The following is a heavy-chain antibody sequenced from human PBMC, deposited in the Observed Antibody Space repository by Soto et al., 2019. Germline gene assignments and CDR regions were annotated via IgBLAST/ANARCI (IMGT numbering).Heavy chain of an antibody. J-gene: IGHJ6*02. V-gene: IGHV5-10-1*01. D-gene: IGHD3-9*01. Sequence: PGESLKISCKGSGYSFTSYWISWVRQMPGKGLEWMGRIDPSDSYTNYSPSFQGHVTISADKSISTAYLQWSSLKASDTAMYYCARHLPNYDILTGYYLDVWGQGTTVTVSS. CDR3: ARHLPNYDILTGYYLDV. CDR2: IDPSDSYT. CDR1: GYSFTSYW.